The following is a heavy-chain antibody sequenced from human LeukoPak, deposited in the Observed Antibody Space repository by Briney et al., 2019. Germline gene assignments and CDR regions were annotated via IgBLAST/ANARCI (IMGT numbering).Heavy chain of an antibody. D-gene: IGHD6-19*01. CDR2: INSDGSAT. V-gene: IGHV3-74*01. CDR1: GFTLSTYW. CDR3: AKGDGSGWVRRCFDY. J-gene: IGHJ4*02. Sequence: PGGSLRLSCVASGFTLSTYWMHWVRQAPGKGLVWVSRINSDGSATSYADSVMVRFTISRDSAKNTLYLQMNSLRPEDTAVYYCAKGDGSGWVRRCFDYWGQGTLVTVSS.